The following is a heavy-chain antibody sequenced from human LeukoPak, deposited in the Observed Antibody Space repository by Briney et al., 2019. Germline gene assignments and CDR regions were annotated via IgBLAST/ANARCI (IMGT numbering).Heavy chain of an antibody. J-gene: IGHJ4*02. V-gene: IGHV3-23*01. CDR3: VKHRGTSCYSGKKY. CDR2: IGCTSDVT. CDR1: GFTFTNSP. Sequence: GGSLRLSCEGSGFTFTNSPMSWVRQAPGKGLEWVSSIGCTSDVTYYTGSVKGRFTISRDISKNTLYLQMDNLRAEDTAIYYCVKHRGTSCYSGKKYWGQGTLVTVAS. D-gene: IGHD2-15*01.